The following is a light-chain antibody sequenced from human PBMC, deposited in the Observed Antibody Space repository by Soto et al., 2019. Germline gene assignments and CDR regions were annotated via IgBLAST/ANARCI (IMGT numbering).Light chain of an antibody. CDR2: DAS. Sequence: EIVMTQSPATLSVSPGERATLSCRASQSVSSNLAWYQQKPGQAPRLLIYDASTRATGIPARFSGSGSGTEYTLTISSLQSEASAVYYCQQGSGHPFTVTFGGGTKVEIK. CDR1: QSVSSN. CDR3: QQGSGHPFTVT. V-gene: IGKV3-15*01. J-gene: IGKJ4*01.